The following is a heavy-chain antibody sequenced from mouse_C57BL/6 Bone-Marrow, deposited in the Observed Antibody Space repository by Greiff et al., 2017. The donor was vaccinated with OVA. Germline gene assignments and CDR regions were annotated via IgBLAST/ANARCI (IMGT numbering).Heavy chain of an antibody. CDR1: GFTFSSYT. Sequence: DVKLVESGGGLVKPGGSLKLSCAASGFTFSSYTMSWVRQTPEKRLEWVATISGGGGNTYYPDSVKGRFTISRDTAKNTLYLQMCSLKSEDTALCYCARNGDLSAAGFAYWGQGTLVTVSA. V-gene: IGHV5-9*01. CDR3: ARNGDLSAAGFAY. D-gene: IGHD6-1*01. J-gene: IGHJ3*01. CDR2: ISGGGGNT.